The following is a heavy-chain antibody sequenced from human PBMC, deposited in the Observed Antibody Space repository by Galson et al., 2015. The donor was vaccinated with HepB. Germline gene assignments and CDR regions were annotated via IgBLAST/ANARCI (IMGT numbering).Heavy chain of an antibody. V-gene: IGHV1-69*13. J-gene: IGHJ4*02. CDR2: IIPTFGTA. CDR3: ARVSNLAAQYFFDD. D-gene: IGHD6-13*01. Sequence: SVKVSCKASGGTFTSSAFTWVRQAPGQGLEWMGGIIPTFGTANYAQKFRGRVTITADVSTSSTYLEISSLRSDDSAVYYCARVSNLAAQYFFDDWAQGTLVTVSS. CDR1: GGTFTSSA.